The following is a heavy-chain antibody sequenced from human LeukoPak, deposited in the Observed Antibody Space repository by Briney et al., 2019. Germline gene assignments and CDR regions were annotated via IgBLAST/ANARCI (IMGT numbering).Heavy chain of an antibody. V-gene: IGHV1-18*01. D-gene: IGHD1-20*01. CDR1: GYTFTSYG. Sequence: ASVKVSCKASGYTFTSYGISWVRQAPGQGLEWMGWISAYNGNTNYAQKLQGRVTMTTDTSTSTAYMELRSLRSDDTAVYYCARDRFVLTGTDYYYYYGMDVRGQGTTVTVSS. CDR2: ISAYNGNT. J-gene: IGHJ6*02. CDR3: ARDRFVLTGTDYYYYYGMDV.